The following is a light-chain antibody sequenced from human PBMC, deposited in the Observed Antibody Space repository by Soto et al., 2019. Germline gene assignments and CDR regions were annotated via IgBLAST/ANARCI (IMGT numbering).Light chain of an antibody. CDR3: QQYGSSPPET. V-gene: IGKV3-20*01. Sequence: EIVLTQSPGTLSLSPGERATLSCRANQSVSSSYLAWYQQKPGQAPRLLIYGASSRATGIPDRFSGSGSGTDITLTISRLEPEDFAVYYCQQYGSSPPETFGQGTKVEIK. J-gene: IGKJ1*01. CDR2: GAS. CDR1: QSVSSSY.